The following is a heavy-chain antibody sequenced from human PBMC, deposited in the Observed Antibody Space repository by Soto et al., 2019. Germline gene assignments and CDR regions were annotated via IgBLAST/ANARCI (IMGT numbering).Heavy chain of an antibody. CDR1: AFSLSTGGVG. V-gene: IGHV2-5*02. CDR2: IYWDDDK. Sequence: QITLKESGPTLVKPTQTLTLTCTFSAFSLSTGGVGVGWIRQPPGKALEWLALIYWDDDKRYSPSLRSRLTNTKDTSKNQLVLTMTNMDPVDTATYYCIQSRCGGDCLQSYASYYDYGMDVWGQGTTVTVSS. D-gene: IGHD2-21*02. CDR3: IQSRCGGDCLQSYASYYDYGMDV. J-gene: IGHJ6*02.